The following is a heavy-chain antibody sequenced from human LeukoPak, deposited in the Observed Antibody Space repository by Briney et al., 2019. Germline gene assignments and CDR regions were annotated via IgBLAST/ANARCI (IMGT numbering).Heavy chain of an antibody. D-gene: IGHD4-17*01. Sequence: GGSLRLSCAASGFSFISYGMHWVRQAPGKGLEWVGVISDDGRSKDYANSVKGRFTISRDNSKDTLYLQMNSLRAEDTAVYYCAKRPSDYGDYVSYFDYWGRGTLVTVSS. CDR3: AKRPSDYGDYVSYFDY. CDR2: ISDDGRSK. J-gene: IGHJ4*02. CDR1: GFSFISYG. V-gene: IGHV3-30*18.